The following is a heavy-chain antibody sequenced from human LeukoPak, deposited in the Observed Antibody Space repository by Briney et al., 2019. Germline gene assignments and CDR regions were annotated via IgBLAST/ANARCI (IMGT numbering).Heavy chain of an antibody. V-gene: IGHV4-39*01. J-gene: IGHJ4*02. Sequence: PSETLSLTCTVSGGSISSSSYYWGWIRQTPGKGLEWIGSNYSGSTHYNPSLKSRVTISVDRSKSQFSLKVSSVTAADTAVYYCARNASDIAVPGASIFDYWGQGTLVTVSS. CDR1: GGSISSSSYY. CDR2: NYSGST. CDR3: ARNASDIAVPGASIFDY. D-gene: IGHD6-19*01.